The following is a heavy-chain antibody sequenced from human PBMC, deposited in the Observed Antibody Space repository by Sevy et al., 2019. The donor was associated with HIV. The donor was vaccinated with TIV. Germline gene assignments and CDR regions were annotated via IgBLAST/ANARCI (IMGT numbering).Heavy chain of an antibody. CDR1: GGTLTNYA. Sequence: ASVKVSCKASGGTLTNYAISWVRQAPGQGLEWMGEIVPVFGTSHHARSFQGRVTITADESTSKAYMGLRSLRSEDTAVYYCTSGADCSNGVCYPRGFDPWGQGTLVTVSS. J-gene: IGHJ5*02. CDR3: TSGADCSNGVCYPRGFDP. D-gene: IGHD2-8*01. CDR2: IVPVFGTS. V-gene: IGHV1-69*13.